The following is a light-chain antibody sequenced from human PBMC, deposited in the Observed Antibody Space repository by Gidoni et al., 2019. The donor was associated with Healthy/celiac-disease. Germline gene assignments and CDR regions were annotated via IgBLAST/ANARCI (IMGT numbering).Light chain of an antibody. CDR2: DAS. Sequence: EIVLTQSPATLSLSPGERATLSCRASHSVSSYLAWYQQQPGQAPRLLIYDASNRATSSPARWSSSGAGTEYTLTISSLEQEDVAVYYCQQRSNRPLFTFGPGTKVDIK. CDR3: QQRSNRPLFT. V-gene: IGKV3-11*01. J-gene: IGKJ3*01. CDR1: HSVSSY.